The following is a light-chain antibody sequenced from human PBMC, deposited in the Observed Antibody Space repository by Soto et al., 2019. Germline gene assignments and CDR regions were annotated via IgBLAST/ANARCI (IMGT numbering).Light chain of an antibody. Sequence: QSALTQPASVSVSPGQSITISCTGTSSDVGGYNFVSWYQQHPGKAPKLMIYEVTSRPSGVSNRFSGSKSGNTASLTISGLQAEDEADYYCNSYTTISTLVFGTGTKVTVL. V-gene: IGLV2-14*03. CDR2: EVT. CDR3: NSYTTISTLV. CDR1: SSDVGGYNF. J-gene: IGLJ1*01.